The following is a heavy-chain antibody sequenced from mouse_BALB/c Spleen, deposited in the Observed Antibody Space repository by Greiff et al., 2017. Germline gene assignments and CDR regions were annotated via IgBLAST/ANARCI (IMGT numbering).Heavy chain of an antibody. CDR2: INSNGGST. J-gene: IGHJ4*01. CDR3: ARVYYRYDVGSLDY. D-gene: IGHD2-14*01. CDR1: GFTFSSYG. V-gene: IGHV5-6-3*01. Sequence: EVKLMESGGGLVQPGGSLKLSCAASGFTFSSYGMSWVRQTPDKRLELVATINSNGGSTYYPDSVKGRFTISRDNAKNTLYLQMSSLKSEDTAMYYCARVYYRYDVGSLDYWGQGTSVTVSS.